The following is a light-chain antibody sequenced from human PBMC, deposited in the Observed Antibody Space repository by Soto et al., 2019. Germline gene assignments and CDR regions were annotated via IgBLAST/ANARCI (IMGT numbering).Light chain of an antibody. CDR1: RRDVGGYNY. CDR2: DVS. J-gene: IGLJ3*02. V-gene: IGLV2-14*01. Sequence: QSVLTQPASVSGSPGQSITISCTGTRRDVGGYNYVSWYQQHPGKAPKLMIYDVSNRPSGVSNRFSGSKSGNTASLTISGLQAEDEADYYCSSYTSSTWVFGGGTKLTVL. CDR3: SSYTSSTWV.